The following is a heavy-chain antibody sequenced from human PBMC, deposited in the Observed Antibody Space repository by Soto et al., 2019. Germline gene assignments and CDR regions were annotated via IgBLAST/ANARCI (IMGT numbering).Heavy chain of an antibody. Sequence: HPGGSLRLSCVASGLTVDDYAMHWVRQAPGKGLEWVSGISANGDNVDYADSVKGRFTVSRDNAKNSLFLQMNSLRPEDTALYYCAKDMKWGGMTTIHYFDSWGQGT. CDR1: GLTVDDYA. CDR3: AKDMKWGGMTTIHYFDS. D-gene: IGHD4-17*01. J-gene: IGHJ4*02. CDR2: ISANGDNV. V-gene: IGHV3-9*01.